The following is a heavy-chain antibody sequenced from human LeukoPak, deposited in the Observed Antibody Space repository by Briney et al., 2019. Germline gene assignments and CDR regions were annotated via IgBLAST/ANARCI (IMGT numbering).Heavy chain of an antibody. J-gene: IGHJ4*02. D-gene: IGHD6-19*01. CDR1: GFTFDDYA. CDR3: AKAGTSSGPGEVDY. Sequence: GGSLRLSCAASGFTFDDYAMHWVRHAPGKGLEWVSGISWNSGSIGYADSVRGRFTISRDNAKNSLYLQMNSLRAGDTALYYCAKAGTSSGPGEVDYWGQGTLVTVSS. CDR2: ISWNSGSI. V-gene: IGHV3-9*01.